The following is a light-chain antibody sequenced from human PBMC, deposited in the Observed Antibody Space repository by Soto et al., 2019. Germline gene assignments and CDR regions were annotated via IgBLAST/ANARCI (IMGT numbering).Light chain of an antibody. CDR1: QSVGSY. J-gene: IGKJ4*01. Sequence: EIVLTQSPATLSLSPGDRATLSCRASQSVGSYLGWYQQSPGQAPRLLIYDASNRATGIPARFSGSGSGTDFTLTISSLEPEDFAVYYCQQRSDWPSTFGGGTKVESK. V-gene: IGKV3-11*01. CDR3: QQRSDWPST. CDR2: DAS.